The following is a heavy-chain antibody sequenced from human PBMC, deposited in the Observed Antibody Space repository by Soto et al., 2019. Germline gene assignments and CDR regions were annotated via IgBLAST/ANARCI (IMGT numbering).Heavy chain of an antibody. V-gene: IGHV4-31*03. J-gene: IGHJ4*02. Sequence: PSETLSLTCTVSGGSISSGGYYWSWIRQHPGKGLEWIGYIYYSGSTYYNPSLKSRVTMSVDTSKNQFSLKLSSVTAADTAVYYCARDHSRLQNYFDYWGQGTPVTVSS. CDR1: GGSISSGGYY. CDR2: IYYSGST. CDR3: ARDHSRLQNYFDY. D-gene: IGHD2-21*02.